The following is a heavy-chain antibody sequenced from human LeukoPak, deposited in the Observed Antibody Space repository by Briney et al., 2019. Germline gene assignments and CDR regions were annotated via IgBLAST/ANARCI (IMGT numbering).Heavy chain of an antibody. CDR1: GLPLRGYG. Sequence: GGPRRLSWARPGLPLRGYGRPWAPRAQAKGLGGVAFIRYDGSNKYYADSVKGRFTISRDNSKNTLYLQMNSLRAEDTAVYYCAKDPVGATLFDYWGQGTLVTVSS. V-gene: IGHV3-30*02. CDR3: AKDPVGATLFDY. J-gene: IGHJ4*02. CDR2: IRYDGSNK. D-gene: IGHD1-26*01.